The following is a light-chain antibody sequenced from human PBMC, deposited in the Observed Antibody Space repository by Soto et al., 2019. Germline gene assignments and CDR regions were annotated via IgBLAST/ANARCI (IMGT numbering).Light chain of an antibody. CDR2: STS. Sequence: QAVVTQEPSLTVSPGGTVTLTCASSTGAVTTAYYPNWFQQKPGQAPRALIYSTSDKYSWTPARFSGSLLGGKAALTLSGVQPEDEAEYYCLLYYHDIQSVVFGGATKLTVL. CDR1: TGAVTTAYY. V-gene: IGLV7-43*01. CDR3: LLYYHDIQSVV. J-gene: IGLJ2*01.